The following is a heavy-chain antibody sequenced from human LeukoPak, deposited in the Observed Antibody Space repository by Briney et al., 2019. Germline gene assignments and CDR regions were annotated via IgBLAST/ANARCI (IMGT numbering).Heavy chain of an antibody. Sequence: GGSLRLSCAASGFAFNTYWMHWVRQAPGTGLVWVSRINGDGSSTSYADFVKGRFTISRDNAKNTLYLQMNSLRAEETAIYYCARDKGYSIDQWGQGTLVTVSS. J-gene: IGHJ5*02. CDR2: INGDGSST. CDR1: GFAFNTYW. CDR3: ARDKGYSIDQ. D-gene: IGHD5-18*01. V-gene: IGHV3-74*01.